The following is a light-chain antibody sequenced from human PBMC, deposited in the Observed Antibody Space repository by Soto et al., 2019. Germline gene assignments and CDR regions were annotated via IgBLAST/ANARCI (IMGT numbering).Light chain of an antibody. CDR2: DAS. CDR1: QSVSSH. J-gene: IGKJ4*01. Sequence: EIVLTQSPATLSLSPGERAALSCRASQSVSSHLAWYQQKPGQAPRLLIYDASNRATGIPARFSGSGSGTVFTIIITSLDPEDYSVYYSLQCCNSPLTFGGGTKVEIQ. CDR3: LQCCNSPLT. V-gene: IGKV3-11*01.